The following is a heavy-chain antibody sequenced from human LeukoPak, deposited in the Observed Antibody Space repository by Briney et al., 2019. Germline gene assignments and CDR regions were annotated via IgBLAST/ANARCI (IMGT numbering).Heavy chain of an antibody. D-gene: IGHD4/OR15-4a*01. V-gene: IGHV3-72*01. J-gene: IGHJ4*02. CDR2: SRNKAKSYTT. CDR1: GFSFSDHY. CDR3: ARYLTYPAFFDY. Sequence: PGGSLRLSCAASGFSFSDHYMDWVRQAPGKGLEWVGRSRNKAKSYTTEYAASVKGRFTISRDDSKNSLYLQMDSLKIEDTAVYYCARYLTYPAFFDYWGQGTLVTVSS.